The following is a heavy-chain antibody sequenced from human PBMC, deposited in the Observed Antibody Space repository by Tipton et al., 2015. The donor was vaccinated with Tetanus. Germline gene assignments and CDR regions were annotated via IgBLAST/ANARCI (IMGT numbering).Heavy chain of an antibody. D-gene: IGHD6-19*01. CDR1: GDSISSSDYY. V-gene: IGHV4-39*01. CDR3: ATVPTIAVTGTALGGY. CDR2: IYHTGNT. Sequence: LRLSCTVSGDSISSSDYYWGWIRQPPGKGLEWIGSIYHTGNTYYNPSLKSRATVSVDTAKNQFSLMLSSVTSRDTAVYYCATVPTIAVTGTALGGYWGQGTLVTVSS. J-gene: IGHJ4*02.